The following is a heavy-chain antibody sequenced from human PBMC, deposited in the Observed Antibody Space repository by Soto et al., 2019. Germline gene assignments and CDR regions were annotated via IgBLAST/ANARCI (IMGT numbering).Heavy chain of an antibody. CDR1: GYTFTGYY. CDR2: INPNSGGT. Sequence: ASVKVSCKASGYTFTGYYMHWVRQAPGQGLEWMGWINPNSGGTNYAQKFQGRVTVTRDKSINTAYMELSRLRSDDTAVYYCARGGDGYNFGAVYWGQGTPVTVSS. J-gene: IGHJ4*02. D-gene: IGHD2-21*01. V-gene: IGHV1-2*02. CDR3: ARGGDGYNFGAVY.